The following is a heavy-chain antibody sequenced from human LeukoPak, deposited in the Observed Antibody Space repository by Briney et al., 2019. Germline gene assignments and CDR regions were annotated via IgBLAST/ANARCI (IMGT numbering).Heavy chain of an antibody. CDR1: GGSISSYY. D-gene: IGHD1-26*01. Sequence: PSETLSLTCTVSGGSISSYYWSWIRQPPGKGLEWIGYIYYSGSTNYNPSLKSRVTISVDTSKNQFSLKLSSVTAADTAVYYCARDLDLGGWFDPWGQGTLVTVSS. CDR3: ARDLDLGGWFDP. J-gene: IGHJ5*02. V-gene: IGHV4-59*01. CDR2: IYYSGST.